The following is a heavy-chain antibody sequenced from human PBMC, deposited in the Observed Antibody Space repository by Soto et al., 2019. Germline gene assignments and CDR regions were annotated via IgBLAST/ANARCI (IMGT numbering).Heavy chain of an antibody. D-gene: IGHD1-26*01. Sequence: QVQLVQSGAEEKKPGASVKVSCKASGYTFTSYGLHWVRQAPGQRLEWMGWINAGNGNTKYSQKFQGRVTSTRDTSAGTVYMWLSSLSSEDTAVYYCAGTHRGATPYGMDVWGQGTTVTVSS. CDR2: INAGNGNT. CDR3: AGTHRGATPYGMDV. J-gene: IGHJ6*02. CDR1: GYTFTSYG. V-gene: IGHV1-3*05.